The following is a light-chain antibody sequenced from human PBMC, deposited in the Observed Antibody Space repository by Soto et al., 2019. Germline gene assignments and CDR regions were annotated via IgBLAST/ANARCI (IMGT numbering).Light chain of an antibody. Sequence: EIVMTQSPATLSVSPGERATLSCRASQSVSSNLAWYQQKPGQTPRLLIYDASNRATGIPARFSGSGSGTDFTLTISSLEPEDFAVYYCQQRTNWPLFGGGTKVEIK. CDR3: QQRTNWPL. V-gene: IGKV3-11*01. CDR1: QSVSSN. J-gene: IGKJ4*01. CDR2: DAS.